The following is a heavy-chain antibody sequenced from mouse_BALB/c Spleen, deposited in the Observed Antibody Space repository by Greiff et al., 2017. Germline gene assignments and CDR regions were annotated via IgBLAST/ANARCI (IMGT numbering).Heavy chain of an antibody. Sequence: DVKLQESGPGLVKPSQSLSLTCTVTGYSITSDYAWNWIRQLPGNKLEWMGYISYSGSTSYNPSLKSRISITRDTSKNQFFLQLNSVTTEDTATYYCARWSISEGDYWGQGTSVTVSS. V-gene: IGHV3-2*02. CDR2: ISYSGST. J-gene: IGHJ4*01. CDR1: GYSITSDYA. CDR3: ARWSISEGDY.